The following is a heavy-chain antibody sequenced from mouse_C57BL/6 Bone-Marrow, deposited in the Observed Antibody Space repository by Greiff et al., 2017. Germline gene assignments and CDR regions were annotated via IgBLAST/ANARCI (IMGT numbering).Heavy chain of an antibody. CDR3: TLPYYCDY. D-gene: IGHD5-5*01. Sequence: VQLQQSGAELVRPGASVKLSCTASGFNIKDDYMHWVKQRPEQGLEWIGWIDPENGDTEYASKFQGKATITAATSSNTAYLQLSSLTSEDTAVYYWTLPYYCDYGGQGTTPTVSA. CDR1: GFNIKDDY. J-gene: IGHJ2*01. V-gene: IGHV14-4*01. CDR2: IDPENGDT.